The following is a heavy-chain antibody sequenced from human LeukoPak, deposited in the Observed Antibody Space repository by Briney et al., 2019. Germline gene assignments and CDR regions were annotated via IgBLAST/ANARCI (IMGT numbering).Heavy chain of an antibody. CDR3: ASSIAAAGTGGGFDP. CDR1: GGSISSYY. D-gene: IGHD6-13*01. CDR2: IYTSGST. J-gene: IGHJ5*02. V-gene: IGHV4-4*07. Sequence: PSETLSLTCTVSGGSISSYYWSWIRQPAGKGLEWIGRIYTSGSTHYNPSLKSRVTISVDTSKNQFSLKLSSVTAADTAVYYCASSIAAAGTGGGFDPWGQGTLVTVSS.